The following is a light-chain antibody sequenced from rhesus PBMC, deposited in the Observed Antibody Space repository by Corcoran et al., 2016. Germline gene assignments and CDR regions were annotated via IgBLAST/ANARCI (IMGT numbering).Light chain of an antibody. Sequence: AIQMTQSPSSLSASVGDTVTITCRASQSIGSNLAWYQQKPGKVPRLLIYGASTLQAEVPSRFRGSGSGTDFTLTISSLQPEDVATYYCQKCDSAPWTFGQGTKVEIK. CDR1: QSIGSN. J-gene: IGKJ1*01. CDR2: GAS. V-gene: IGKV1-59*02. CDR3: QKCDSAPWT.